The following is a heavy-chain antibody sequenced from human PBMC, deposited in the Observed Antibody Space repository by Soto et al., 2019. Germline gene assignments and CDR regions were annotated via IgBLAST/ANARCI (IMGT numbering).Heavy chain of an antibody. CDR1: GYTFTSYG. J-gene: IGHJ4*02. CDR2: INAYSGDT. Sequence: QVQLVQSGAEVKKPGASVKVSCKASGYTFTSYGISWVRQAPGQGLEWMGWINAYSGDTNSAQKLQGRVTMTTDTSTSTAYMELRSLRSDDTAVYYCARSPQEVDYVGGSYRSSDYFDYWGQGTLVTVSS. V-gene: IGHV1-18*01. CDR3: ARSPQEVDYVGGSYRSSDYFDY. D-gene: IGHD3-16*02.